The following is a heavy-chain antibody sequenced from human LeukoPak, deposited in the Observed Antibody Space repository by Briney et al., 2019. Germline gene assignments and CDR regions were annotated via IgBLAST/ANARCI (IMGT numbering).Heavy chain of an antibody. CDR1: GGSISSGSYY. CDR2: IYTSGST. V-gene: IGHV4-61*02. J-gene: IGHJ5*02. D-gene: IGHD3-10*01. CDR3: ARDATYYYGSGSYHRWFDP. Sequence: SETLSLTCTVSGGSISSGSYYWSWIRQPAGKGLEWIGRIYTSGSTNYNPSLKSRVTMSVDTSKNQFSLKLSSVTAADTAVYYCARDATYYYGSGSYHRWFDPWGQGTLVTVSS.